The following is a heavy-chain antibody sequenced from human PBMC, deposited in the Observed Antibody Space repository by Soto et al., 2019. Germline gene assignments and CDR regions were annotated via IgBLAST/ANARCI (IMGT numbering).Heavy chain of an antibody. Sequence: EVQLVESGGGLVQPGRSLRLSCAASGFTFDDYAMHWVRQAPGKGLEWVSGISWNSGSIGYADSVKGRFTISRDNAKNSLYLQMNSLRAEHTALYYCAKGKYCTNGVCYNFDYWGQGTLVTVSS. CDR1: GFTFDDYA. J-gene: IGHJ4*02. CDR3: AKGKYCTNGVCYNFDY. V-gene: IGHV3-9*01. CDR2: ISWNSGSI. D-gene: IGHD2-8*01.